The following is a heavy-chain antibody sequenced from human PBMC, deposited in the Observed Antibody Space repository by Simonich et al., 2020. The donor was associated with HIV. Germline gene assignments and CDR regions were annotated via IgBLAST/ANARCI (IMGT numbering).Heavy chain of an antibody. CDR2: IYYIGST. J-gene: IGHJ2*01. V-gene: IGHV4-39*01. Sequence: QLQLQESGPGLVKPSETLSLTCSVSGGSISSSSYYWGWIRQPPGKGLEWIGGIYYIGSTYYNPSLKSRGTISVDTSKNQFSLNLSSVTAADTAVYYCARPGLAVAGPTYWYFDLWGRGTLVTVSS. CDR3: ARPGLAVAGPTYWYFDL. D-gene: IGHD6-19*01. CDR1: GGSISSSSYY.